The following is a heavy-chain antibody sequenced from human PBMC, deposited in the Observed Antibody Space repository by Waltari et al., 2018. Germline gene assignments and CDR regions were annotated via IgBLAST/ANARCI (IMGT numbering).Heavy chain of an antibody. D-gene: IGHD3-10*01. CDR3: AVGTLRLWFRDHDAFDI. CDR1: GFTFSSYW. Sequence: EVQLVESGGGLVQPGGSLRLSCAASGFTFSSYWMSWVRQAPGKGLEWVANIKQDGSEKHYVYSVKGRVTISRDNAKNSLYLQMNSLRAEDTAVYYCAVGTLRLWFRDHDAFDIWGQGTMVTVSS. CDR2: IKQDGSEK. J-gene: IGHJ3*02. V-gene: IGHV3-7*01.